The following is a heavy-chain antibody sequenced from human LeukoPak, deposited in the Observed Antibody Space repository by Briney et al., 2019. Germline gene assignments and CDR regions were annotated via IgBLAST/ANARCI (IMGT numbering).Heavy chain of an antibody. V-gene: IGHV3-23*01. Sequence: GGSLRLSCAASGFAFSSYAMSWVRQAPGKGLEWVSAISGSGGSTYYADSVKGRFTISRDNSKNTLYLQMNSLRAEDTAVYYCAKNTYGSGSPTDYWGQGTLVTVSS. CDR2: ISGSGGST. J-gene: IGHJ4*02. D-gene: IGHD3-10*01. CDR3: AKNTYGSGSPTDY. CDR1: GFAFSSYA.